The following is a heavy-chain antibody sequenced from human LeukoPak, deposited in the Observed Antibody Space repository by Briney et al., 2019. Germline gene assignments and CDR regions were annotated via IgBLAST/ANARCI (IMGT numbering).Heavy chain of an antibody. J-gene: IGHJ3*02. Sequence: GGSLRLSRAASAFPLSNHWMQWVRQAPGKGLVGVSDISSDGSRTFYADSVKGRFIISRDNAKNTVYLQMNSLRAEDTAVYYCVRDGMVIPYAFDIWGQGTMVTVSS. CDR1: AFPLSNHW. CDR2: ISSDGSRT. D-gene: IGHD2-21*01. CDR3: VRDGMVIPYAFDI. V-gene: IGHV3-74*01.